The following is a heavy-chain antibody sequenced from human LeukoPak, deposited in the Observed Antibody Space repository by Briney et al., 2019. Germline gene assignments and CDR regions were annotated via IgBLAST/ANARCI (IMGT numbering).Heavy chain of an antibody. CDR3: AVVRAEGGSWYAFDY. CDR2: INHSGST. D-gene: IGHD6-13*01. CDR1: GGSFSGYY. J-gene: IGHJ4*02. Sequence: KSSETLSLTCAVYGGSFSGYYWSWIRQPPGKGLEWIGEINHSGSTNYNPSLKSRVTISVDTSKNQFSLKLSSVTAADTAVYYCAVVRAEGGSWYAFDYWGQGTLVTVSS. V-gene: IGHV4-34*01.